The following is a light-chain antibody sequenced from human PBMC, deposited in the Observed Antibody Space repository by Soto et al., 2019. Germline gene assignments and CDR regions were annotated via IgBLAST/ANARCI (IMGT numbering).Light chain of an antibody. J-gene: IGKJ4*01. Sequence: DIQLTQSPSFLPASVGDRVTITCRASQGISNYLAWYQQKPWKAPELLIYAASTLQRGVSSRFSGSGSGTEIPLTICSLQPEDFATYYCQQLNTSPLTFGGGTKVEIK. CDR2: AAS. V-gene: IGKV1-9*01. CDR3: QQLNTSPLT. CDR1: QGISNY.